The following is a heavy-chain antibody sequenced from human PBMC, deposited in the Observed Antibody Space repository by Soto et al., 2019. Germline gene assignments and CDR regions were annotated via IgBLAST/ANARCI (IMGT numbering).Heavy chain of an antibody. D-gene: IGHD2-2*01. CDR1: GYTFTSYY. CDR2: INPSGGST. J-gene: IGHJ6*02. Sequence: GASVKVSCKASGYTFTSYYMHWVRQAPGQGLEWMGIINPSGGSTSYAQKFQGRVTMTRDTSTSTVYMEPSSLRSEDTAVYYCARTPDIVVVPAANGDYYYGMDVWGQGTTVTVSS. CDR3: ARTPDIVVVPAANGDYYYGMDV. V-gene: IGHV1-46*03.